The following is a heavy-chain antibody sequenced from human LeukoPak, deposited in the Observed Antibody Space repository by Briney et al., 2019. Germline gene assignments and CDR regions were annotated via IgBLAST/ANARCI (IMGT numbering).Heavy chain of an antibody. Sequence: GGSLRLSCAASGFIFSRYAIHWVRQAPGKGLEWVAVISHDGSNKYYADSVKGRFTISRDNSKNTLYLQMNSLRAEDTALYYCARGVEYSGSYYHAFDIWGQGTLVTVSS. CDR2: ISHDGSNK. J-gene: IGHJ3*02. CDR1: GFIFSRYA. D-gene: IGHD1-26*01. CDR3: ARGVEYSGSYYHAFDI. V-gene: IGHV3-30-3*01.